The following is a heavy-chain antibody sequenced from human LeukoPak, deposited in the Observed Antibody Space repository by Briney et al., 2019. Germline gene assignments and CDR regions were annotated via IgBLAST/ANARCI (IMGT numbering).Heavy chain of an antibody. CDR3: ARGEAAGYCSGGSCRNFDY. CDR2: INPSGGST. D-gene: IGHD2-15*01. J-gene: IGHJ4*02. V-gene: IGHV1-46*03. CDR1: GYTFTSYY. Sequence: ASVKVSCKASGYTFTSYYMHWVRQAPGQGLEWMGIINPSGGSTSYAQKLQGRVTMTRDTSTSTVYMELSSLRSEDTAVYYCARGEAAGYCSGGSCRNFDYWGQGTLVTVSS.